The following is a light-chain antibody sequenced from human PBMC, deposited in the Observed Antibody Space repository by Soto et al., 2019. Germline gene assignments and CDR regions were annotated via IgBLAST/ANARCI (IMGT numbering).Light chain of an antibody. J-gene: IGKJ1*01. CDR3: QQATSFPRT. CDR2: AAS. V-gene: IGKV1-12*01. CDR1: QGITTW. Sequence: DIQMTQSPSFVSASVGDRFTISCRASQGITTWVAWYQQKPGKAPKLLIYAASTLQGGVTSRFSGRGSGTEFTLTITSLQPEDFATYYCQQATSFPRTFGQGTKV.